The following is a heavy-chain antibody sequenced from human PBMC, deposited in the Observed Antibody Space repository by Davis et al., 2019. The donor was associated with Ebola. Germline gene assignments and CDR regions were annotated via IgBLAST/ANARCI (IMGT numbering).Heavy chain of an antibody. Sequence: AASVKVSCKASGGTFSSYTISWVRQAPGQGLEWMGRIIPILGIANYAQKFQGRVTITADKSTSTAYKGLSSLRSEDTAVDYCARDGGGAAGTDYWGQGNLVTVSS. CDR1: GGTFSSYT. CDR2: IIPILGIA. D-gene: IGHD6-19*01. CDR3: ARDGGGAAGTDY. J-gene: IGHJ4*02. V-gene: IGHV1-69*04.